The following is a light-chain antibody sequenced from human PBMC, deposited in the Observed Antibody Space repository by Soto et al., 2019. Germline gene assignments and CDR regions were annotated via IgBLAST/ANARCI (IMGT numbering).Light chain of an antibody. Sequence: DIQMTQSPSSLSASVGDRVTITCRASQSISNWLAWYQQKPGKAPKLLIYDASTLESGVPSRFSGGGFGTDFTLTISSLQPGDFATYYCQQYSSYSTFGQGTKVEMK. V-gene: IGKV1-5*01. CDR3: QQYSSYST. CDR1: QSISNW. CDR2: DAS. J-gene: IGKJ1*01.